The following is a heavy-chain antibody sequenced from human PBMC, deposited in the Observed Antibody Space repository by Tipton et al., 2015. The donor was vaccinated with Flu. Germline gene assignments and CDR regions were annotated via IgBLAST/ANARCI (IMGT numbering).Heavy chain of an antibody. CDR2: IYPGDSDT. D-gene: IGHD2-15*01. CDR3: ARIIVVITAVDWFDP. Sequence: QLVQSGAEVKKPGESLKISCKGSGYSFNNYWIGWVRQMPGKGLEWMGIIYPGDSDTRYSPSFQGQATISVDRSISAAYLQWSSLKASDTAMYYCARIIVVITAVDWFDPWGQGTLVTVSS. CDR1: GYSFNNYW. J-gene: IGHJ5*02. V-gene: IGHV5-51*01.